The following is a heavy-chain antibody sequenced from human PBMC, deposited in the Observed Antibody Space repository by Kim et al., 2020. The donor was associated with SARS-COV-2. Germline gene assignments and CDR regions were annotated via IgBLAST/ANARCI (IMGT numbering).Heavy chain of an antibody. Sequence: GGSLRLSCAASGFTFSSYGMHWVRQAPGKGLEWVAVIWYDGSNKYYADSVKGRFTISRDNSKNTLYLQMNSLRAEDTAVYYCAKDQGIAVAGTLDYWDQGTLVTVSS. CDR2: IWYDGSNK. D-gene: IGHD6-19*01. V-gene: IGHV3-33*06. CDR1: GFTFSSYG. CDR3: AKDQGIAVAGTLDY. J-gene: IGHJ4*02.